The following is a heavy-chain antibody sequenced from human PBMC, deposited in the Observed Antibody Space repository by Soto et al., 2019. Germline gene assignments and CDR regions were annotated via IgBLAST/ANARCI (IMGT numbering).Heavy chain of an antibody. Sequence: QVQLVQSGAEVKKPGASVKVSCKASGYTFTSYDIKWVRQATGQGLEWMGWMNPSTGSTGFAQRFQGRVTMISNTSISTASLELRSLTSEDTAVYYCARGRLVAGTVDYWGQGTLVTVSS. V-gene: IGHV1-8*01. CDR3: ARGRLVAGTVDY. CDR1: GYTFTSYD. D-gene: IGHD1-7*01. J-gene: IGHJ4*02. CDR2: MNPSTGST.